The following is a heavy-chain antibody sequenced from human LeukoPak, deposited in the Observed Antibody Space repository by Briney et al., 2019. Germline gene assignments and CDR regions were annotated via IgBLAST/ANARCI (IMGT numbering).Heavy chain of an antibody. D-gene: IGHD3-9*01. CDR1: GLNVKNNY. V-gene: IGHV3-53*01. J-gene: IGHJ4*02. CDR2: IYSGGNT. CDR3: AREFDYGTLPGPY. Sequence: GGSLRLSCVTSGLNVKNNYMFWVRQSPVKGLEWVSIIYSGGNTFYAGSVKGRFTISRDNSKNTLYLQMTSLKAEDTGVYYCAREFDYGTLPGPYWGPGTLVIVSS.